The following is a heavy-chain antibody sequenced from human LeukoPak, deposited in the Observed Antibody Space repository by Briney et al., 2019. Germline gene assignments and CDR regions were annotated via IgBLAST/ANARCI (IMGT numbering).Heavy chain of an antibody. CDR3: ARDQSGTTLHSGSYSYYFDY. CDR2: ISSSSSYI. V-gene: IGHV3-21*01. CDR1: GFTFSSYS. Sequence: GGSLRLSCAASGFTFSSYSMNWVRQAPGKGLEWVSSISSSSSYIYYADSVEGRFTISRDNAKNSLYLQMNSLRAEDTAVYYCARDQSGTTLHSGSYSYYFDYWGQGTLVTVSS. J-gene: IGHJ4*02. D-gene: IGHD1-26*01.